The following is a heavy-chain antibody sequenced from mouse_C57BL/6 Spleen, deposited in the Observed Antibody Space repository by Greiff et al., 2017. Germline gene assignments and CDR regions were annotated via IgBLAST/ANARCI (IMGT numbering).Heavy chain of an antibody. CDR3: ARRGLSNYYAMDY. V-gene: IGHV1-80*01. J-gene: IGHJ4*01. D-gene: IGHD2-5*01. Sequence: QVQLQQSGAELVKPGASVKISCKASGYAFSSYWMNWVKQRPGKGLEWIGQIYPGDGDTNYNGKFKGKATLTADKSSSTAYMQLSSLTSEDSAVYFCARRGLSNYYAMDYWGQGTSVTVSS. CDR1: GYAFSSYW. CDR2: IYPGDGDT.